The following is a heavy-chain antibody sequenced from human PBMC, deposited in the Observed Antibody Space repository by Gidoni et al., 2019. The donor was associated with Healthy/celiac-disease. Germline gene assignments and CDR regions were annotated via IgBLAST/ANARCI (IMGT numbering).Heavy chain of an antibody. CDR2: INPSGGST. CDR3: AREVFGYSYGYSLDY. V-gene: IGHV1-46*01. J-gene: IGHJ4*02. Sequence: QGLEWMGIINPSGGSTSYAQKFQGRVTMTRDTSTSTVYMELSSLRSEDTAVYYCAREVFGYSYGYSLDYWGQGTLVTVSS. D-gene: IGHD5-18*01.